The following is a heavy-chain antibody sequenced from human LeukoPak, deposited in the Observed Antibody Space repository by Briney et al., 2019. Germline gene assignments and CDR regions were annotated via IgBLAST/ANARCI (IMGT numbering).Heavy chain of an antibody. V-gene: IGHV3-15*01. CDR3: TTGTTGAEDD. Sequence: KPGGSLRLSRAASGFTFSYAWLSWVRQAPGKGLEWVGRIKSKTDGGTAVYGAPVKGRFTISRDDSKNTLYLQMNSLKTEDTAVYYCTTGTTGAEDDWGQGTLVTVSS. D-gene: IGHD1-1*01. CDR1: GFTFSYAW. J-gene: IGHJ4*02. CDR2: IKSKTDGGTA.